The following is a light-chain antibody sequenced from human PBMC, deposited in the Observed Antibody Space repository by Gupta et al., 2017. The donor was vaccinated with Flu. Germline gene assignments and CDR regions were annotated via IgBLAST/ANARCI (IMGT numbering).Light chain of an antibody. Sequence: TSSDVGVFNVDSWYQQHTGKAPKLMIYDVAKRPSGVPDRFSASKSGNTASLTISGLQTQDEAHYYCCSDTGIYAWVFGGGTELTVL. CDR2: DVA. V-gene: IGLV2-11*02. CDR3: CSDTGIYAWV. J-gene: IGLJ3*02. CDR1: SSDVGVFNV.